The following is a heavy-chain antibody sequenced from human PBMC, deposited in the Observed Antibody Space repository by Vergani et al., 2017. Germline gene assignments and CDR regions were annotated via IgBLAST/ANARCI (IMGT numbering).Heavy chain of an antibody. Sequence: EVQLLESGGGLVQPGGSLRLSCEASGFSFPGYAMSWVRQAPGKGLEWVSSVSGSSATPYYADSVKGRFTISRDNSKNTLYLQMNSLRAEDTAVYYCAKVTVAGLFDYWGQGTLVTVSS. V-gene: IGHV3-23*01. CDR3: AKVTVAGLFDY. D-gene: IGHD6-19*01. CDR1: GFSFPGYA. CDR2: VSGSSATP. J-gene: IGHJ4*02.